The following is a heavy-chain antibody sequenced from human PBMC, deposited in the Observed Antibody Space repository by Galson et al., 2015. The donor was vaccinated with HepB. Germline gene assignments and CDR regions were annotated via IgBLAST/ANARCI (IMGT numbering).Heavy chain of an antibody. J-gene: IGHJ3*02. V-gene: IGHV5-51*01. D-gene: IGHD3-10*01. Sequence: QSGAEVKKPGESLKISCKGSGYSFISYWIAWVRQMPGKGLEWMGIIYPGDSDTSYSPSFQGQVTISVDKSISTAYLQWSSLKASDTAMYYCARHWRRGGRTSDAFDIWGQGTVVTVSS. CDR3: ARHWRRGGRTSDAFDI. CDR2: IYPGDSDT. CDR1: GYSFISYW.